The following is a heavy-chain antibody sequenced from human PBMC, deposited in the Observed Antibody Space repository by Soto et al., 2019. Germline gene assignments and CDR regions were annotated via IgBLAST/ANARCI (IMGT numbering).Heavy chain of an antibody. D-gene: IGHD1-20*01. J-gene: IGHJ1*01. CDR2: IRPDNGNT. CDR3: ARDTESNRYND. CDR1: GYTFSTRG. Sequence: GASVKVSCKTSGYTFSTRGISWVRQAPGQGLEWVGWIRPDNGNTKSAQRLQGRVTLTTDTSASTAYMELRSLTSDDTAMYYCARDTESNRYNDWGQGTLVTVSS. V-gene: IGHV1-18*01.